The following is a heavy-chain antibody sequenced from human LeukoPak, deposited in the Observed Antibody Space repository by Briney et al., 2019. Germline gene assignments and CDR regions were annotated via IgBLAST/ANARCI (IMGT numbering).Heavy chain of an antibody. Sequence: GGSLRLSCAASGFTFSNAWMSWVRQAPGKGLEWVGRIKSKSDGGGTTDYVAPVKGRFTISRDDSKNTLYMQMDSLRTDDTAVYYCATDLLDYWGQGTLVTVSS. J-gene: IGHJ4*02. CDR2: IKSKSDGGGTT. CDR1: GFTFSNAW. V-gene: IGHV3-15*01. CDR3: ATDLLDY.